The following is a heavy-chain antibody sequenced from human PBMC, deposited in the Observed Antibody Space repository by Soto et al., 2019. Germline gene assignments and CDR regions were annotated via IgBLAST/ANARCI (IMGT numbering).Heavy chain of an antibody. CDR3: ARGSEAWFDP. CDR1: GGSMSNYY. CDR2: IYYSGST. V-gene: IGHV4-59*01. Sequence: SQTLSLTWTVSGGSMSNYYWSWIRQPPGKGLEWIGYIYYSGSTNYNPSLKSRVAMSIDASKNQFSLKVRSVTAADTAVYYCARGSEAWFDPWGQGTLVTVSS. J-gene: IGHJ5*02.